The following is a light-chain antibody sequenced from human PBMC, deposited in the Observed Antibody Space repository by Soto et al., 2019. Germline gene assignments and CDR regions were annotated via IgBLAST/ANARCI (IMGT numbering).Light chain of an antibody. J-gene: IGKJ4*01. CDR1: ESISSSY. CDR3: QQYGASPPAN. V-gene: IGKV3-20*01. Sequence: EIVLTQSPGALSLSPGEGATLTCSASESISSSYLACYHQRRGQAPSLPVYSTSTRAAGISPRFSGSGAGRDFTLTISRLEPEDSAIYYCQQYGASPPANFGGGTRVEI. CDR2: STS.